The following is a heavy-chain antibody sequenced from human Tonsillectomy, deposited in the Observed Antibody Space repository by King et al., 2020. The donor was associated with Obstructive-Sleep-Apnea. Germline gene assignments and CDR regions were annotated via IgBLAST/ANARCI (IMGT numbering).Heavy chain of an antibody. J-gene: IGHJ4*02. CDR2: IHTSGRT. CDR3: ASWKVRGVIQEY. CDR1: GGSISSYY. V-gene: IGHV4-4*07. Sequence: LQLQESGPGLVKPSETLSLTCTVSGGSISSYYWSWIRQPAGKGMEWIGRIHTSGRTNYNPSLKSRVTMSIDTSKNQFSLKLSSVTAADTAVYYCASWKVRGVIQEYWGQGTLVTVSS. D-gene: IGHD3-10*01.